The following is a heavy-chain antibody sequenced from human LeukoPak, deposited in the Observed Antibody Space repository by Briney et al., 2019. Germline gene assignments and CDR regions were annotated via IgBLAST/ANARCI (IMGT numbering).Heavy chain of an antibody. CDR3: ARDLTGYSSGCFDP. D-gene: IGHD6-19*01. CDR2: ISGSGGST. J-gene: IGHJ5*02. CDR1: GFTFSSYA. V-gene: IGHV3-23*01. Sequence: GGSLRLSCAASGFTFSSYAMSWVRQAPGKGLEWVPAISGSGGSTYYAESVKGRFTLSRDNSKNTLYLQMNSLRAEDTAVYYCARDLTGYSSGCFDPWGQGTLVTVSS.